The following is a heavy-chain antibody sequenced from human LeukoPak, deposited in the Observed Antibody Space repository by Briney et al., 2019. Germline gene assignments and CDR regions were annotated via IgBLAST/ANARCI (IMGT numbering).Heavy chain of an antibody. CDR2: ISSSASTI. J-gene: IGHJ6*03. CDR1: GFTFSAHS. CDR3: ARASSSVGGYYFYYYMDV. V-gene: IGHV3-48*01. D-gene: IGHD3-16*01. Sequence: GGSVILSCAASGFTFSAHSMNWVRQAPGKGLEWVSYISSSASTIYCADSVKGRFTISRDSAKSSLYLQMNSLRAEDTAMYYCARASSSVGGYYFYYYMDVWGKGTTVTVSS.